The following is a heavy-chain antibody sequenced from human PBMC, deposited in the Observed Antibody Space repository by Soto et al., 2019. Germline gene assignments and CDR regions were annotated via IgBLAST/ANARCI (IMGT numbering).Heavy chain of an antibody. Sequence: EVQLVESEGGLVQPGGSLRLSCAASGSTFSSYWMSWLCQAPGKGLEWVANIKQDGSEKYYVDSVKGRFTISRDNAKNSLYLQMNSLRAEDTAVYYCARDGYYGHYYGMDVWGQGTTVTVSS. D-gene: IGHD3-10*01. V-gene: IGHV3-7*01. CDR2: IKQDGSEK. CDR3: ARDGYYGHYYGMDV. J-gene: IGHJ6*02. CDR1: GSTFSSYW.